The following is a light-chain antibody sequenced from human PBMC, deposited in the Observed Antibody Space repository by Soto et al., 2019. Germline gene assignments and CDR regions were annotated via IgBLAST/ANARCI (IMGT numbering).Light chain of an antibody. CDR2: EVS. V-gene: IGLV2-8*01. CDR1: SSDVGGYNF. Sequence: QSALTQPPSASGSPGQSVTISCTGTSSDVGGYNFVSWYQQHPGKAPKLMIYEVSKRPSGVPDRFSGSKSGNTASLTVSRLQADDEADYYCRSYAGSNKLFGGGTKLTVL. J-gene: IGLJ2*01. CDR3: RSYAGSNKL.